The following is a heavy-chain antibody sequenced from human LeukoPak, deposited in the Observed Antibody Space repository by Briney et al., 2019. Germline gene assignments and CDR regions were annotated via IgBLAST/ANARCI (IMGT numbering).Heavy chain of an antibody. V-gene: IGHV4-4*07. CDR3: ARDIGTGWFASQGHNWFDP. Sequence: SETLSLTCTVSGGSISSYYWSWIRQPAGTALEWIGRIYTSGTITYNPSLKSRVTMSVDTSKNQFSLKLSSVTAADTAVYYCARDIGTGWFASQGHNWFDPWGQGTLVTVSS. CDR1: GGSISSYY. D-gene: IGHD6-19*01. J-gene: IGHJ5*02. CDR2: IYTSGTI.